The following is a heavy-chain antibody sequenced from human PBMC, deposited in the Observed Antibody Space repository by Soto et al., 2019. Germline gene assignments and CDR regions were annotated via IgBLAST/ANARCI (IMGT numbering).Heavy chain of an antibody. CDR2: ISSSSSII. V-gene: IGHV3-48*01. Sequence: GGSLRLSCAASGFTFSSYSMNWVRQAPGKGLEWVSYISSSSSIIYYADSVKGRFTISRDNAKNSLYLQMNSLRAEDTAVYYCARKFYYDSSGHYYYYWGQGTLVTVSS. D-gene: IGHD3-22*01. J-gene: IGHJ4*02. CDR3: ARKFYYDSSGHYYYY. CDR1: GFTFSSYS.